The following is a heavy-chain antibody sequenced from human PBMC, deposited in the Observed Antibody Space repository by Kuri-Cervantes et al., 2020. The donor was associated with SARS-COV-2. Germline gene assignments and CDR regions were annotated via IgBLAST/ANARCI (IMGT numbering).Heavy chain of an antibody. J-gene: IGHJ6*03. CDR2: ISSSGSTI. D-gene: IGHD6-6*01. Sequence: GESLKISCAASGFTLSSYAMSWIRQAPGKGLEWVSYISSSGSTIYYADSVKGRFTISRDNAKNSLYLQMNSLRAEDTAVYYCARRPGPVGIETLAALTEYYYYYMDVWGKGTTVTVSS. CDR1: GFTLSSYA. CDR3: ARRPGPVGIETLAALTEYYYYYMDV. V-gene: IGHV3-11*04.